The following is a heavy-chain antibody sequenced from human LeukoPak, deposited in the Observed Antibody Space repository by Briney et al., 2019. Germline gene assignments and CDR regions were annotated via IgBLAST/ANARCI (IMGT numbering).Heavy chain of an antibody. D-gene: IGHD4-17*01. Sequence: SETPSLTCAVYGGSFSGYYWSWIRQPPGKGLEWIGEINHSGSTNYNPSLKSRVTISVDTSKNQFSLKLSSVTAADTAVYYCARDRPGQRYGADYGGMDVWGQGTTVTVSS. CDR1: GGSFSGYY. CDR3: ARDRPGQRYGADYGGMDV. J-gene: IGHJ6*02. CDR2: INHSGST. V-gene: IGHV4-34*01.